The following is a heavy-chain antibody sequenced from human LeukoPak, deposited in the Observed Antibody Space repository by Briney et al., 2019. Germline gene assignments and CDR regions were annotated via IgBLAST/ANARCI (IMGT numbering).Heavy chain of an antibody. V-gene: IGHV1-46*01. J-gene: IGHJ4*02. CDR2: INPSGGTT. D-gene: IGHD3-3*01. Sequence: ASVKVSCKASGYTFTKYYMHWVRQAPGQGLEWMGIINPSGGTTSYAQKFQGRVTMTRDTSTSTVYMELSSLRSEDTAVYYCARDHVLRFLDYWGQGTLVTVSS. CDR1: GYTFTKYY. CDR3: ARDHVLRFLDY.